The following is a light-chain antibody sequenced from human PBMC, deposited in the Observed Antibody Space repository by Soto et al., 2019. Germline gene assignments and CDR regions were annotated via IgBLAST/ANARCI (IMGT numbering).Light chain of an antibody. CDR1: SSDVGAYNY. Sequence: QSVLAQPASVSGSPGQSITISCTGTSSDVGAYNYVSWYQQHPGKAPKLIISEVTDRPSGVSDRLSGSKSGNTASLTISGLQAEDEADYYCSSYTSSTNYVFGTGTKVTVL. CDR2: EVT. V-gene: IGLV2-14*01. J-gene: IGLJ1*01. CDR3: SSYTSSTNYV.